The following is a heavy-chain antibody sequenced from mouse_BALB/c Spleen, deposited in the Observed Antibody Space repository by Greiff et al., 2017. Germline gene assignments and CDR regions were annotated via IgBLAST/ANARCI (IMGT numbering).Heavy chain of an antibody. Sequence: EVQLQESGAELVKPGASVKLSCTASGFNIKDTYMHWVKQRPEQGLEWIGRIDPANGNTKYDPKFQGKATITADTSSNTAYLQLSSLTSEDTAVYYCATYGNWAYWGQGTLVTVSA. D-gene: IGHD2-1*01. CDR2: IDPANGNT. V-gene: IGHV14-3*02. CDR1: GFNIKDTY. J-gene: IGHJ3*01. CDR3: ATYGNWAY.